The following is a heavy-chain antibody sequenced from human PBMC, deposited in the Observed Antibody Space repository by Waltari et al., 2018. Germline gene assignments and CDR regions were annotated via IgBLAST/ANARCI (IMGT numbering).Heavy chain of an antibody. J-gene: IGHJ2*01. CDR1: GYTFTAYY. D-gene: IGHD6-6*01. Sequence: QVQLVQSGAEVRKPGASVTVSCKASGYTFTAYYMYWVRQAPGQGLEWMGWISPNSGGTNSAQKFQGRVTMTRDTAISTASIELSSLTSDDTAVYYCARGYSGSAYWYFDLWGRGTLVTVSS. CDR2: ISPNSGGT. V-gene: IGHV1-2*02. CDR3: ARGYSGSAYWYFDL.